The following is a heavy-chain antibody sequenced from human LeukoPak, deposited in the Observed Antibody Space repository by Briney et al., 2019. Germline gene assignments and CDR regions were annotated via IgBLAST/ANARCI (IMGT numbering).Heavy chain of an antibody. CDR3: ARDRFSGGYNFDY. D-gene: IGHD1-26*01. J-gene: IGHJ4*02. CDR2: IYYSGST. CDR1: GVSISSGDYY. V-gene: IGHV4-30-4*08. Sequence: PSQTLSLTCTVSGVSISSGDYYWSWIRQPPGKGLEWIGYIYYSGSTNYNPSLKSRVTISLDTSKNQFSLKVISVTAADTAVYYCARDRFSGGYNFDYWGQGTLVTVSS.